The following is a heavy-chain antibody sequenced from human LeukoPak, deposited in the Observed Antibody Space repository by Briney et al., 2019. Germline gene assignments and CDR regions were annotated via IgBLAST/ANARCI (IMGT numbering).Heavy chain of an antibody. D-gene: IGHD2-15*01. CDR1: GDSVSSFY. CDR3: VLAPNSNWFDF. Sequence: SETLSLTCSVSGDSVSSFYWNWIRQSPGRGLEWIGNIHYSGSSIYNPSLRSRVTMLIDTSKKQFFLKLTSVTAADTAVYYCVLAPNSNWFDFWGQGTLVTVSS. V-gene: IGHV4-59*08. CDR2: IHYSGSS. J-gene: IGHJ4*02.